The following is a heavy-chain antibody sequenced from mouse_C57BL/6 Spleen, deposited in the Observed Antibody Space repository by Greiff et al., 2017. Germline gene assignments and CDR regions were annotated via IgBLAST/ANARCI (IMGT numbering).Heavy chain of an antibody. D-gene: IGHD4-1*01. J-gene: IGHJ4*01. CDR2: IYPGDGDT. CDR3: ARWEIYYAMDY. V-gene: IGHV1-82*01. Sequence: VKLQESGPELVKPGASVKISCKASGYAFSSSWMNWVKQRPGKGLEWIGRIYPGDGDTNYNGKFKGKATLTADKSYSTAYMQLSSLTSEDSAVYFCARWEIYYAMDYWGQGTSVTVSS. CDR1: GYAFSSSW.